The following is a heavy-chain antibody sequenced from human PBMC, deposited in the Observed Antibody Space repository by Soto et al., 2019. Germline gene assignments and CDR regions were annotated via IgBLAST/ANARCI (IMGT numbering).Heavy chain of an antibody. CDR1: GSTFSSYW. V-gene: IGHV3-7*01. D-gene: IGHD2-8*01. J-gene: IGHJ6*02. Sequence: GGSLRLSCAASGSTFSSYWMSWVRQAPGKGLEWVANIKQDGSEKYYVDSVKGRFTISRDNAKNSLYLQMNSLRAEDTAVYYCARESRCTNGVCYYYGMDVWGQGTTVTVSS. CDR2: IKQDGSEK. CDR3: ARESRCTNGVCYYYGMDV.